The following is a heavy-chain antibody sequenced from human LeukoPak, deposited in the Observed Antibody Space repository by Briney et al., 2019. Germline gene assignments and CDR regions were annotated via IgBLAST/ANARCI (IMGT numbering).Heavy chain of an antibody. D-gene: IGHD5-24*01. Sequence: PGGSLRLSCVASGFTFSSCAMGWVRQARGKRPEWVSSLTDSGGTTYYVDSVKGRFTISRDNSKNTLYLHMNSLRAEDTAMYYCAKKRDAFDIWGQGTVVAVSS. CDR2: LTDSGGTT. CDR3: AKKRDAFDI. CDR1: GFTFSSCA. J-gene: IGHJ3*02. V-gene: IGHV3-23*01.